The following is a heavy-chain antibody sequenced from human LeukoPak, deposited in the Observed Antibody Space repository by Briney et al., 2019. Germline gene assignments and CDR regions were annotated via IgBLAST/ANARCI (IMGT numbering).Heavy chain of an antibody. J-gene: IGHJ4*02. CDR1: GFTLRAYT. D-gene: IGHD1-20*01. CDR3: ARDDNWNDKPFDF. CDR2: ISTSSSYI. Sequence: GGSLRLSCAASGFTLRAYTMNWVRQAPGKGLEWVSSISTSSSYIYYADSVKGRFTTSRDNAETSLYLQMHSLRVEDTALYYCARDDNWNDKPFDFWGQGALVTVSS. V-gene: IGHV3-21*01.